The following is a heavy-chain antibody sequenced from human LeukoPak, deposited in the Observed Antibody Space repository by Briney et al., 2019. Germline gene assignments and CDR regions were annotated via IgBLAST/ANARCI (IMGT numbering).Heavy chain of an antibody. J-gene: IGHJ6*03. CDR1: GHTFTGYY. V-gene: IGHV1-2*02. CDR2: INPNSGGT. D-gene: IGHD2-15*01. Sequence: ASVKVSCKASGHTFTGYYMHWVRQAPGQGLEWMGWINPNSGGTNYAQNFQGRVTMTRDTSISTAHMELSRLRSDDTAVYYCARGGWPLYYYYMDVWGKGTTVTISS. CDR3: ARGGWPLYYYYMDV.